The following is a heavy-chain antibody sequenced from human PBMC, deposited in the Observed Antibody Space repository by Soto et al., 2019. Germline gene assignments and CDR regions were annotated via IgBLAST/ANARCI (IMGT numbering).Heavy chain of an antibody. CDR2: IRSKANSYAT. Sequence: GGSLRLSCAASGFTFSGSAMHWVRQASGKGLEWVGRIRSKANSYATAYAASMKGSFTISRDDSKNTAYLQMNSLKTEDTAVYYCTLTGPLLAHYYYYGMDVWGQGTTVTVSS. J-gene: IGHJ6*02. CDR1: GFTFSGSA. D-gene: IGHD3-9*01. V-gene: IGHV3-73*01. CDR3: TLTGPLLAHYYYYGMDV.